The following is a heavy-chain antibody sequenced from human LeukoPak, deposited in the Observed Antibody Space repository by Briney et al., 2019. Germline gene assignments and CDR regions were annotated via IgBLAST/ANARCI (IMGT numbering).Heavy chain of an antibody. CDR2: IKQDGSEK. Sequence: GGSLRLSCAASGFTFSDYYMSWIRQAPGKGLEWVANIKQDGSEKYYVDSVKGRFTISRDNAKNSLYLQMNSLRAEDTAVYYCARETGIDSWFDPWGQGTLVTVSS. J-gene: IGHJ5*02. D-gene: IGHD1-1*01. V-gene: IGHV3-7*01. CDR1: GFTFSDYY. CDR3: ARETGIDSWFDP.